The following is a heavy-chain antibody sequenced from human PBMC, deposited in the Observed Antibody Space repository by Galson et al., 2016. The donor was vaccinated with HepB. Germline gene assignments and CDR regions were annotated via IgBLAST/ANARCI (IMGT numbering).Heavy chain of an antibody. V-gene: IGHV2-5*02. J-gene: IGHJ4*02. CDR1: GFSPSTGVG. CDR2: IYWDDDK. D-gene: IGHD5-24*01. Sequence: PALVKPTQTLTLTCTFSGFSPSTGVGVGWIRQPPGKALEWLALIYWDDDKRYTPSLRRRLTITKGTSKNQVVLKMSNMDPLDTATYFCAHRRTDGYRRYFDYWGQGALVTVSS. CDR3: AHRRTDGYRRYFDY.